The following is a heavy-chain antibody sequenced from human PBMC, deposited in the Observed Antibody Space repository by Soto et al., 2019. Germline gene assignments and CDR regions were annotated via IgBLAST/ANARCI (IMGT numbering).Heavy chain of an antibody. D-gene: IGHD3-10*01. CDR3: ARRARITMVRGGYGMDV. J-gene: IGHJ6*02. V-gene: IGHV4-34*01. CDR1: GGSFSGYY. Sequence: QVQLQQWGAGLLKPSETLSLTCAVYGGSFSGYYWSWIRQPPGKGLEWIGEINHSGSTNYNPSLKSRVTISVDTSKNQFSLKLSSVTAADTAVYYCARRARITMVRGGYGMDVWGQGTTVTVSS. CDR2: INHSGST.